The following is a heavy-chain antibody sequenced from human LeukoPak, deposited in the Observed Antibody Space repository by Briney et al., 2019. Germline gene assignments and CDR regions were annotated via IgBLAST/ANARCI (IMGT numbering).Heavy chain of an antibody. V-gene: IGHV6-1*01. CDR1: GDTISSHSAA. CDR3: ARAGNGYDRDYYYYMDV. Sequence: SQTLSLTCAISGDTISSHSAAWNWIRQSPSRGLEWLGRTYYRSKWYNEYAVSVKSRLTINPDTSKNQFSLQLNSVTPEDTAVYYCARAGNGYDRDYYYYMDVWGKGTTVTVS. D-gene: IGHD5-12*01. J-gene: IGHJ6*03. CDR2: TYYRSKWYN.